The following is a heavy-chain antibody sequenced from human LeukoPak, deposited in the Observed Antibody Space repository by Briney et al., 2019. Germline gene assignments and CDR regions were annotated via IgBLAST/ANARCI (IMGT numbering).Heavy chain of an antibody. V-gene: IGHV3-74*01. D-gene: IGHD3-9*01. Sequence: LSGGSLRLSCAASGFTFSSDWMHWVRQAPGKGLVWVSRINRDGRSTTYADSVKGRFTISRDNAKNTLYLQMNSLRAEDTAVYYCARHPYDILTGPSFDYWGQGTLVTVSS. CDR2: INRDGRST. CDR1: GFTFSSDW. J-gene: IGHJ4*02. CDR3: ARHPYDILTGPSFDY.